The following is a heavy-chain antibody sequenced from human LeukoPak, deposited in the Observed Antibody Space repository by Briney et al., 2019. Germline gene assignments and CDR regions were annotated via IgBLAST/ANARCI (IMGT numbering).Heavy chain of an antibody. D-gene: IGHD6-6*01. J-gene: IGHJ5*02. V-gene: IGHV1-2*02. CDR3: ARDKSSSSSWFDP. Sequence: ASVKVSCKASGYTFTGYYIHWVRQAPGQGLEWMGWINPNSGGTNYAQKFQGRVTMTRDTSISTAYMELSRLRSDDTAVYYCARDKSSSSSWFDPWGQGTLVTVSS. CDR1: GYTFTGYY. CDR2: INPNSGGT.